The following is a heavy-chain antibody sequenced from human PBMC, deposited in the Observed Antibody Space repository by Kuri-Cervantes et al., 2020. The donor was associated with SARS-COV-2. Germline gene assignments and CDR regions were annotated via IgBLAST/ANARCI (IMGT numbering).Heavy chain of an antibody. V-gene: IGHV4-61*02. D-gene: IGHD5-12*01. J-gene: IGHJ4*02. Sequence: LRLSCTVSGGSINSGDYYWSWIRQPAGKGLEWIGRIHSSGTTNYNPSLKSRVTISGHTSKGQFSLSLRSLTTADTAVYYCARGSREGYEGTFDYWGQGTLVTVSS. CDR1: GGSINSGDYY. CDR2: IHSSGTT. CDR3: ARGSREGYEGTFDY.